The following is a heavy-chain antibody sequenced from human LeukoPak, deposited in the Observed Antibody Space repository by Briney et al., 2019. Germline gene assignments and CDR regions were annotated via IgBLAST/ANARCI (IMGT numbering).Heavy chain of an antibody. CDR2: IGGSSTSI. CDR3: AKAPVRYCSSTSCHDAFDI. CDR1: GFTFSSYS. J-gene: IGHJ3*02. V-gene: IGHV3-21*01. Sequence: GSLRLSCAASGFTFSSYSMNRVRQAPGMGLEWVSSIGGSSTSIYYADSVKGRFTISRDNAKNSLYLQMNSLRAEDTAVYYCAKAPVRYCSSTSCHDAFDIWGQGTMVTVSS. D-gene: IGHD2-2*01.